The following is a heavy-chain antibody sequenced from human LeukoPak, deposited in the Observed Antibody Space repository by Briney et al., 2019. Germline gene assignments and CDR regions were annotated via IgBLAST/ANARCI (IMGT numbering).Heavy chain of an antibody. CDR2: ISSSSTTI. V-gene: IGHV3-48*04. Sequence: GGPLRLSCAASGFTFSSYSMMWVRQAPGKGLEWVSYISSSSTTIHYADSVKGRFTISRGNAKNSLYLQMNSLRAEDTAVYYCARGSAPSRIYFDYWGQGTLVTVSS. CDR3: ARGSAPSRIYFDY. J-gene: IGHJ4*02. CDR1: GFTFSSYS. D-gene: IGHD2-2*01.